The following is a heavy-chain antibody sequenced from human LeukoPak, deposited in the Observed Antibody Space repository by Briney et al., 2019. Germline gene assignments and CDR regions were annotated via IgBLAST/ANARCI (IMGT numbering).Heavy chain of an antibody. CDR3: ASQILWFGEYNTNI. J-gene: IGHJ4*02. CDR2: ITSGGTTI. Sequence: GGSLRLSCAASGFTFRTYNMNWVRQAPGKGLEWVSYITSGGTTIYYADSVKGRFTISRDNAKNSLYLQMNSLRAEDTAVYYCASQILWFGEYNTNIWGQGTLVTVSS. D-gene: IGHD3-10*01. V-gene: IGHV3-48*01. CDR1: GFTFRTYN.